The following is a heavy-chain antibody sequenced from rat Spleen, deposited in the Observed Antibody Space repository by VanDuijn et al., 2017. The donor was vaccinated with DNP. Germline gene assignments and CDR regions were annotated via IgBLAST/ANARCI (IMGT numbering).Heavy chain of an antibody. Sequence: EVQLVESGGDLVQPGRSLKLSCVASGFTFNKYWMTWIRQVPGKGLEWVATISTSGSRTYYPDSVKGRFTISRDDAKSSLYLQMNSLKSEDTATYYCARGSSSIYWYFDFWGPGTMVTVSS. CDR1: GFTFNKYW. V-gene: IGHV5-31*01. CDR3: ARGSSSIYWYFDF. CDR2: ISTSGSRT. J-gene: IGHJ1*01. D-gene: IGHD1-2*01.